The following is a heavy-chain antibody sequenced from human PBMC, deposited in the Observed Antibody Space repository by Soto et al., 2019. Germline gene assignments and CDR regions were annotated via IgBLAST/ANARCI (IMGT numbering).Heavy chain of an antibody. CDR3: ARDGGDRDGYNLGY. D-gene: IGHD5-12*01. J-gene: IGHJ4*02. V-gene: IGHV4-59*01. CDR2: IYYSGST. Sequence: IRQPPGKGLEWIGYIYYSGSTNYNPSLKSRVTISVDTSKNQFSLKLSSVTAADTAVYYCARDGGDRDGYNLGYWGQGTLVTVSS.